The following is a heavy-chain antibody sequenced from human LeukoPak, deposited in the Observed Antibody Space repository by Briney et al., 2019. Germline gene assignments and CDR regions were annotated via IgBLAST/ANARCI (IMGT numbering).Heavy chain of an antibody. D-gene: IGHD3-16*01. Sequence: GGSLRLSCAASGFTFSSYGMSWVRQAPGKGLEWVSVISGSGGGTYYADSVKGRFTISRDNSKNTLYLQMNSLRAEDTAVYYCAKEGGRDWYFDLWGRGTLVTVSS. V-gene: IGHV3-23*01. CDR3: AKEGGRDWYFDL. CDR2: ISGSGGGT. J-gene: IGHJ2*01. CDR1: GFTFSSYG.